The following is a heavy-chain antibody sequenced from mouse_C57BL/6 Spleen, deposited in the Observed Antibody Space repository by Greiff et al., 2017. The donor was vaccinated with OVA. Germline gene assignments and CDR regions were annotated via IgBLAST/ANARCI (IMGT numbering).Heavy chain of an antibody. CDR3: TETGTIAY. CDR2: IDPETGGT. V-gene: IGHV1-15*01. D-gene: IGHD4-1*01. CDR1: GYTFTDYE. J-gene: IGHJ3*01. Sequence: VQLQQSGAELVRPGASVTLSCKASGYTFTDYEMHWVKQTPVHGLEWIGAIDPETGGTAYNQKFKGKAILTADKSSSTAYMELRSLTSEDSAVYYCTETGTIAYWGQGTLVTVSA.